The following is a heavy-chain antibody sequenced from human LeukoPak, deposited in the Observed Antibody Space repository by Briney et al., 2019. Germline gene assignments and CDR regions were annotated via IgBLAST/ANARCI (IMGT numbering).Heavy chain of an antibody. Sequence: GGSLRLSCAASGFTFSVAAMTWVRQAPGKGLEWVSLIGASGESTYYADSVKGQFTISRDNSKNTLYLQMNSLRAEDTAVYYCARDYGGDAGLDSWGQGTLVTVSS. CDR1: GFTFSVAA. D-gene: IGHD4-23*01. CDR3: ARDYGGDAGLDS. J-gene: IGHJ4*02. CDR2: IGASGEST. V-gene: IGHV3-23*01.